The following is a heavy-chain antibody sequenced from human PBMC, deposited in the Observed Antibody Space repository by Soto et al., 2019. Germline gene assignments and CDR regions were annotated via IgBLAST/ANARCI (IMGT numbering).Heavy chain of an antibody. D-gene: IGHD6-13*01. Sequence: EVQLLESGGGLVQPGGSLRLSCAASGFAFSSYAMSWVRQAPGKGLEWVSAISGSGGSTYYADSVKGRFTISRDNSKNTLYLQMNSLRAEDMAVYYCAKDRRAAAAAYYFDYWGQGTLVTVSS. CDR3: AKDRRAAAAAYYFDY. V-gene: IGHV3-23*01. CDR1: GFAFSSYA. J-gene: IGHJ4*02. CDR2: ISGSGGST.